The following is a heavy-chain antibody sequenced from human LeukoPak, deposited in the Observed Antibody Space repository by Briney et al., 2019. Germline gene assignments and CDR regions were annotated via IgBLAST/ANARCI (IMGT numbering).Heavy chain of an antibody. CDR3: TREVLWFGEYGPFDY. D-gene: IGHD3-10*01. J-gene: IGHJ4*02. CDR2: IRSKAYGGTT. V-gene: IGHV3-49*04. Sequence: GGSLRLSCTASGFTFGDYAMSWVRQAPGKGLEWVGFIRSKAYGGTTEYAASVKGRFTISRDDSKSIAYLQMNSLKTEDTAVYYCTREVLWFGEYGPFDYWGQGNLVTVSS. CDR1: GFTFGDYA.